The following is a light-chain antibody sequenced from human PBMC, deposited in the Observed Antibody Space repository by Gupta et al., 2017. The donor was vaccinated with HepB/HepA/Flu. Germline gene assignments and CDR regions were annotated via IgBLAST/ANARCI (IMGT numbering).Light chain of an antibody. CDR2: GAS. CDR1: QSVSSSY. Sequence: IVLTQSQGTLSLSPGERATLSCRASQSVSSSYLAWYEQQPGQAPRRLIYGASSRATGIPDSFSGSGFGTDFTLTITRREPEDFAVYYCQQYGSKLRMCIFGQGTKLEIK. CDR3: QQYGSKLRMCI. V-gene: IGKV3-20*01. J-gene: IGKJ2*04.